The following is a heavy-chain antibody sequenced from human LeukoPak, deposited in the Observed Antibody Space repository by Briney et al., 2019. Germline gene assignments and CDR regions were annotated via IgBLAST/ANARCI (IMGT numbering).Heavy chain of an antibody. Sequence: ASVKVSCKASGYTFTGYYMHWVRQAPGQGLEWMGWISAYNGNTNYAQKLQGRVTMTTDTSTSTAYMELRSLRSDDTAVYYCARVPDYYFDYWGQGTLVTVSS. CDR2: ISAYNGNT. D-gene: IGHD1-14*01. V-gene: IGHV1-18*04. J-gene: IGHJ4*02. CDR3: ARVPDYYFDY. CDR1: GYTFTGYY.